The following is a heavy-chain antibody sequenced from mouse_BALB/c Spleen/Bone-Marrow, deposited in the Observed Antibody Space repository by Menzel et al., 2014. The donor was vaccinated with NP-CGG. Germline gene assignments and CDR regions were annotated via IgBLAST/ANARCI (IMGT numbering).Heavy chain of an antibody. J-gene: IGHJ4*01. CDR1: GFSLTVHS. V-gene: IGHV2-6-7*01. Sequence: QVKLKESGAGLVAPSQCLSISCTASGFSLTVHSINWVRQPPGKGLEWLGKIRRDGSPAYNSVLKSRLSISKDNSKNQVFLNMNSLQADDTAKYYCVRNGYQHVMDYWGQGTSVTVSS. CDR2: IRRDGSP. CDR3: VRNGYQHVMDY. D-gene: IGHD2-14*01.